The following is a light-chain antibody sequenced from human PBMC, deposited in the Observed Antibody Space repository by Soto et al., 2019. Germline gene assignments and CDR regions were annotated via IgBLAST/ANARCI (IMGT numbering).Light chain of an antibody. J-gene: IGKJ3*01. CDR1: QDISSA. V-gene: IGKV1-13*02. CDR3: QLFNSYLFT. Sequence: AIQLTQSPSSLSASVGDRVTITCRASQDISSALAWYQQKPGTAPRLLIFDAYNLESGVPSRFSGSGSGTDFTLTISSLQPEDFATYYGQLFNSYLFTFGPGTKVDIK. CDR2: DAY.